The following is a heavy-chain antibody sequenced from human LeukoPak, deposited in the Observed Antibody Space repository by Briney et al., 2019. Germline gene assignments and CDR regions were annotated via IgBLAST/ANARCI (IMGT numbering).Heavy chain of an antibody. V-gene: IGHV4-34*01. CDR2: INHSGST. D-gene: IGHD3-10*01. CDR1: GGSLSGYY. Sequence: SETLSLTCGVYGGSLSGYYWTWIRQPPGKGLEWIGEINHSGSTNYNPSLKSRVTISVDTSKNQLSLKLNSVTAADTAVYYCARRPHYYGSGSYWGFDYWGQGTLVTVSS. J-gene: IGHJ4*02. CDR3: ARRPHYYGSGSYWGFDY.